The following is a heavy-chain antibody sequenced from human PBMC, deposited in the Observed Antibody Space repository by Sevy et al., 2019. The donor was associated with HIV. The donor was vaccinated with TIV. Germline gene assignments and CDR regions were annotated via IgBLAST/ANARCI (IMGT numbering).Heavy chain of an antibody. Sequence: GGSLRLSCAASGFTFNRYSMHWVRQAPGKGLKWVATISFDATNKHYPDSVKGRFTISRDNFQNSLFLQMDSLRPEDTAVYYCALERLSSDVAEYFQNWGQCTLVTVSS. V-gene: IGHV3-30-3*01. J-gene: IGHJ1*01. D-gene: IGHD1-1*01. CDR2: ISFDATNK. CDR3: ALERLSSDVAEYFQN. CDR1: GFTFNRYS.